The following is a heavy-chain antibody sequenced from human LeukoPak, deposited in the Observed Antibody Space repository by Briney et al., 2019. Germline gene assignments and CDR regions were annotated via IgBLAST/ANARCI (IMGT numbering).Heavy chain of an antibody. CDR2: IGSSSSYI. Sequence: GGSLRLSCAASGFTFSSYSMNWVRQAPGKGLEWVSSIGSSSSYIYYADSVKGRFTISRDNAKNSLYLQMNSLRAEDTAVYYCARVGGRYCSSTSCYRSAFDIWGQGTMVTVSS. CDR3: ARVGGRYCSSTSCYRSAFDI. D-gene: IGHD2-2*01. J-gene: IGHJ3*02. CDR1: GFTFSSYS. V-gene: IGHV3-21*01.